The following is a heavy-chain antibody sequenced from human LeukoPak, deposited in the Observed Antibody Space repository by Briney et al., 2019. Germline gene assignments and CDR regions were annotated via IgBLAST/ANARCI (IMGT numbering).Heavy chain of an antibody. J-gene: IGHJ4*02. CDR2: ISGSGGST. CDR1: GFTFSTYV. D-gene: IGHD1-7*01. CDR3: AKGNSRYFDY. Sequence: PGGSLRLSCAASGFTFSTYVMSWVRQAPGKGLEWVSAISGSGGSTYYADSVKGRFTISRDNSKNTLYLQMNSLGADDTAVYYCAKGNSRYFDYWGQGTLVTVSS. V-gene: IGHV3-23*01.